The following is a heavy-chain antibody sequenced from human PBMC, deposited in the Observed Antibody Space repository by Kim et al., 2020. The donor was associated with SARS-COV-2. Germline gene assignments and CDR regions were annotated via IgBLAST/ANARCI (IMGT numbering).Heavy chain of an antibody. D-gene: IGHD6-13*01. V-gene: IGHV3-9*01. J-gene: IGHJ4*02. CDR2: ISWNSGSI. CDR1: GFTFGDYA. Sequence: GGSLRLSCAASGFTFGDYAMHWVRQAPGKGLEWVSGISWNSGSIGYADSVKGRFTISRDNAKNSLYLQMNSLRAEDTALYYCAKDMEGGLAAGFDYWGQGTLVTVSS. CDR3: AKDMEGGLAAGFDY.